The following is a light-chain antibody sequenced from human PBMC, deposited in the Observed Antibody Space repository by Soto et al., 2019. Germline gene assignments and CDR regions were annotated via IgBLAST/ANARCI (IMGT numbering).Light chain of an antibody. V-gene: IGKV3-20*01. CDR3: QQYGSLSWT. CDR1: QSVSSSY. Sequence: EIVLTQSPGALSLSPGERATLSCRASQSVSSSYLAWYQQKPGQAPRIIIFAASGRATGIPDRFSGSGSGTDFTLTISRLEPEDFAVYYCQQYGSLSWTFGQGTKVDIK. J-gene: IGKJ1*01. CDR2: AAS.